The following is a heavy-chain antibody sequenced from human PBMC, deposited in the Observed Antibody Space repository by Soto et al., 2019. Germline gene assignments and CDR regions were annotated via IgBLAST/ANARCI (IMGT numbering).Heavy chain of an antibody. CDR1: GFTFSDFG. V-gene: IGHV3-33*01. J-gene: IGHJ5*02. CDR3: ARDRLITYGAKIAPDH. CDR2: IWYDGSYQ. D-gene: IGHD1-20*01. Sequence: PGGSLRLSCKASGFTFSDFGMHWVRQAPGKGLEWVSAIWYDGSYQYYADSVRGRFTTSRDNSNNTLLLEMNGLRVEDTAVYYCARDRLITYGAKIAPDHWGQGALVTVSS.